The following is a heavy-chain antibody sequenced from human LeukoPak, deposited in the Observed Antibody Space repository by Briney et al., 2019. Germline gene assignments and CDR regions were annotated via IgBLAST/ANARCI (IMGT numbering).Heavy chain of an antibody. CDR1: GGTFSSYA. V-gene: IGHV1-69*04. CDR3: ARARIGHYYDSSGYFDY. J-gene: IGHJ4*02. CDR2: IIPILGIA. D-gene: IGHD3-22*01. Sequence: ASVKVSCKASGGTFSSYAISWVRQAPGQGLEWMGRIIPILGIANYAQKFQGRVTITADKSTGTAYMELSSLRSEDTAVYYCARARIGHYYDSSGYFDYWGQGTLVTVSS.